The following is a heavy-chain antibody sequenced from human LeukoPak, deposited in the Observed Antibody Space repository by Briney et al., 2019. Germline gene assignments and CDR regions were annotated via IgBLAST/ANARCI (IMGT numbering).Heavy chain of an antibody. D-gene: IGHD6-13*01. CDR2: ISSNGGST. J-gene: IGHJ4*02. CDR3: VKGLPGYGGHLDY. Sequence: GSLRLSCSASGFTFSSYAMHWVRQAPGKGLECVSLISSNGGSTYYADSVKGRFTISRDNSKNTLYLEMSSLRVEDTAVYYCVKGLPGYGGHLDYWGQGTLVTVSS. CDR1: GFTFSSYA. V-gene: IGHV3-64D*06.